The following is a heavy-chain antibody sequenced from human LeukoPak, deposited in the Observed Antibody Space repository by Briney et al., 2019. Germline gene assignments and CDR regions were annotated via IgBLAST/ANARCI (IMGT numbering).Heavy chain of an antibody. Sequence: PGGSLRLSCEASGFSFSASSMNWVRQAPGRGLEWVSSIFSDGPGLYYADFVKGRFTISRDNGKNSVYLEMNSLRDDDTAVYYCTREGGSTDAGFWGQGTLVSVSS. D-gene: IGHD5/OR15-5a*01. CDR1: GFSFSASS. CDR3: TREGGSTDAGF. CDR2: IFSDGPGL. J-gene: IGHJ4*02. V-gene: IGHV3-21*06.